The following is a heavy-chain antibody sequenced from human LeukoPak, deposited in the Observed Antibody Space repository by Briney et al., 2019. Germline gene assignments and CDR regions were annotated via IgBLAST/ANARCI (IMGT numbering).Heavy chain of an antibody. Sequence: GGSLRLSCSASGFTFITYAMHWVRQAPGKGLEYVSGITTNGGSTYYADSVKGRFTISRDNSKNTLYLQMNSLRAEDTAVYYCARLRGLDYWGQGTLVTVSS. J-gene: IGHJ4*02. CDR1: GFTFITYA. D-gene: IGHD3-10*01. V-gene: IGHV3-64*04. CDR3: ARLRGLDY. CDR2: ITTNGGST.